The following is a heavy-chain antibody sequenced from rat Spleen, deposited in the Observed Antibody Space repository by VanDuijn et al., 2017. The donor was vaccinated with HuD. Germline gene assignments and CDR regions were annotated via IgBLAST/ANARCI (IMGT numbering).Heavy chain of an antibody. CDR1: GFTFSDYA. CDR3: ASLLYTPDYLGVMDA. V-gene: IGHV5-29*01. J-gene: IGHJ4*01. CDR2: LIYDGSRT. Sequence: EVQLVESGGGLVQPGRSLKLSCAASGFTFSDYAMAWVRQAPKKGLEWVATLIYDGSRTYYRDSVKGRFTISRDNAKSTLSLQMDSLRSEDTATYYCASLLYTPDYLGVMDAWGQGASVTVSS. D-gene: IGHD1-6*01.